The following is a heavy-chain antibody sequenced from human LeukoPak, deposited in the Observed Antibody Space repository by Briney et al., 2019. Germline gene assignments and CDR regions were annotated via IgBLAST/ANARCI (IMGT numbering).Heavy chain of an antibody. CDR1: GGSFSGYY. J-gene: IGHJ4*02. Sequence: SETLSLTCAVYGGSFSGYYWSWIRQPPGKGLEWIGEINHSGSTNYNPSLKSRVTISVDTSKNQFSLKLSSVTAADTAVYYCARRGSLDYWGQGTLVTVSS. CDR2: INHSGST. CDR3: ARRGSLDY. V-gene: IGHV4-34*01.